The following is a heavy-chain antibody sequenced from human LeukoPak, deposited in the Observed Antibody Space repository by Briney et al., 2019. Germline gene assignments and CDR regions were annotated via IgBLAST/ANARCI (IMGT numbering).Heavy chain of an antibody. CDR3: AKDLVVPAAFLDY. Sequence: GGSLRLSCAASGFTFSDYYMSWIRQAPGKGLEWVSYSSSSGSTIYYADSGKGRFTISRDNAKNSLYLQMNSLRAEDTAVYYCAKDLVVPAAFLDYWGQGTLATVSS. CDR2: SSSSGSTI. J-gene: IGHJ4*02. CDR1: GFTFSDYY. D-gene: IGHD2-2*01. V-gene: IGHV3-11*01.